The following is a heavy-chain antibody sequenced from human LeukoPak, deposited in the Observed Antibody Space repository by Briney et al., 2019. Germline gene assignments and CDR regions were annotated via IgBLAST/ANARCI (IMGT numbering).Heavy chain of an antibody. CDR3: ARSPGDGGDWGESGMDV. J-gene: IGHJ6*02. Sequence: KIGESLKISCKGSGYSFTSYWIGWVRQMPGKGLEWMGIIYPGDSDTRYSPSFQGQVTISADKSISTAYLQWSSLKASDTAMYYCARSPGDGGDWGESGMDVWGQGTTVTVSS. V-gene: IGHV5-51*01. CDR2: IYPGDSDT. D-gene: IGHD2-21*02. CDR1: GYSFTSYW.